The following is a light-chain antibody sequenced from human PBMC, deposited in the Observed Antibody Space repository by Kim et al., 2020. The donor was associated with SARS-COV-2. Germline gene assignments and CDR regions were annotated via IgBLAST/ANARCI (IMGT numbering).Light chain of an antibody. Sequence: QPASISCRSSQSLLHSDGNTYLSWLQQRPGQPPRLLIYNISNRFSGVPVRFCGSGAGTDFTLKISRVEAEDVGLYYCMQATQFPLTFGQGTKLEI. V-gene: IGKV2-24*01. CDR2: NIS. CDR3: MQATQFPLT. CDR1: QSLLHSDGNTY. J-gene: IGKJ2*01.